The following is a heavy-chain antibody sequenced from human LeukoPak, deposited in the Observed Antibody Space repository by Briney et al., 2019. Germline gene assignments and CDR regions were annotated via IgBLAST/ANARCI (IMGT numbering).Heavy chain of an antibody. CDR1: GLTFSSFG. CDR3: GSTEGTSTYSAWGSYRLDS. D-gene: IGHD3-16*02. Sequence: GGSLRLSCAASGLTFSSFGMSWVRQAPGKGLEWVSAITGSGYTTYYADPVKGRFTISRDNSKNTVSLQMYSLRAEGTAVYYCGSTEGTSTYSAWGSYRLDSWGQGTLVTVAS. CDR2: ITGSGYTT. V-gene: IGHV3-23*01. J-gene: IGHJ4*02.